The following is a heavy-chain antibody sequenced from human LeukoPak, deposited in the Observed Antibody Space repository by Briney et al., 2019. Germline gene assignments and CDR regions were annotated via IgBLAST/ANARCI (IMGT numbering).Heavy chain of an antibody. CDR1: GYTFTNYG. Sequence: ASVKVSCKASGYTFTNYGITWVRQAPGQGLEWMGWISGYNGDTNFAQKLQGRVTMTTDTSTSTAYMDLRSLRSDDSAVYFCARDLANSCGDPHYFDYWGPGTLVTVSS. D-gene: IGHD4-17*01. CDR2: ISGYNGDT. V-gene: IGHV1-18*01. J-gene: IGHJ4*02. CDR3: ARDLANSCGDPHYFDY.